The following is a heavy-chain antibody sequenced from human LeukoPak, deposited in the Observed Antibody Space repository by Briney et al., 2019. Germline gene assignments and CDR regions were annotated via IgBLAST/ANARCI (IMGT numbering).Heavy chain of an antibody. J-gene: IGHJ6*02. CDR2: ISYDGRQK. Sequence: GGSLRLSCAASGFTFSEYAMHWVRQAPGKGLEWVAVISYDGRQKYYADSVKGRFTISRDNSKNTLYLQMNSLRAEDTAVYYCAKDLSAAGSGSDYYYYGMDVWGQGPTVTVSS. CDR3: AKDLSAAGSGSDYYYYGMDV. CDR1: GFTFSEYA. D-gene: IGHD3-10*01. V-gene: IGHV3-30*18.